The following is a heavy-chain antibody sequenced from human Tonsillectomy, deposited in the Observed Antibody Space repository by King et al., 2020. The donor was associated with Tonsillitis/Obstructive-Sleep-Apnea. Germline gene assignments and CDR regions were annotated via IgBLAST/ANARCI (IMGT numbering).Heavy chain of an antibody. Sequence: QLVQSGAEVKKSGSSVKVSCRASGGTFRNYAVSWVRQAPGQGLEWMGRIIPMFNTTSYAQNFQGRVTITEDESTRTAYMELSSLTSEDTAVYYCTRLIGVLRYFDWPLWGQGTLVTVSS. J-gene: IGHJ4*02. CDR1: GGTFRNYA. CDR2: IIPMFNTT. CDR3: TRLIGVLRYFDWPL. D-gene: IGHD3-9*01. V-gene: IGHV1-69*01.